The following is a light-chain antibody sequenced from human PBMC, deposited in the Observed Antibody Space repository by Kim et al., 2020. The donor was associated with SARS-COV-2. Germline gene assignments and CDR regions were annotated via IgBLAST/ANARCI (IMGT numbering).Light chain of an antibody. Sequence: GQSFTISCTGTSSDVGGYNYVSWYQLHPGKAPKLMIYAVTERPSGVPDRFSGSKSGNTAFLTISGLQAEDEADYYCSSYAGSSSLLFGGGTQLTVL. CDR3: SSYAGSSSLL. CDR1: SSDVGGYNY. CDR2: AVT. V-gene: IGLV2-11*01. J-gene: IGLJ3*02.